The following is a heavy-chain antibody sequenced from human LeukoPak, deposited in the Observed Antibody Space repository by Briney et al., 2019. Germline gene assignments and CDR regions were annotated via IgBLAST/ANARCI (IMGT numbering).Heavy chain of an antibody. V-gene: IGHV4-4*07. J-gene: IGHJ4*02. Sequence: PSETLSLTCTVSGYSISSGYYWSWIRQPAGKGLEWIGRIYTSGSTNYNPSLKSRVTMSVDTSKNQFSLKLSSVTAADTAVYYCATSYSSSWYEVVFWGQGTLVTVSS. D-gene: IGHD6-13*01. CDR3: ATSYSSSWYEVVF. CDR1: GYSISSGYY. CDR2: IYTSGST.